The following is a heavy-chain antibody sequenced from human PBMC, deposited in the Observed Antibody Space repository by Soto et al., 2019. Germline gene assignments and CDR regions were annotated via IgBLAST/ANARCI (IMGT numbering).Heavy chain of an antibody. V-gene: IGHV2-70*01. D-gene: IGHD3-22*01. CDR2: IDWDDDK. J-gene: IGHJ6*02. CDR3: ARATYYYDSSGLRADYGMDV. Sequence: SGPTLVNPTQTLTLTCSFSGFSLITSGLCVTWIRQPPGKALEWLALIDWDDDKYYSTSLKTRLTISKDTSKNHVVLTMTNLDPVDTATYYCARATYYYDSSGLRADYGMDVWGQGTTVTVSS. CDR1: GFSLITSGLC.